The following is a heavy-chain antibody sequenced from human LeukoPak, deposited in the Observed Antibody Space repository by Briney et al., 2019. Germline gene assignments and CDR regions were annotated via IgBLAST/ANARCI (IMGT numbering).Heavy chain of an antibody. V-gene: IGHV3-74*01. J-gene: IGHJ4*02. CDR3: ARVGVRGGFDY. CDR1: GFTFSSYW. CDR2: INSDGSST. D-gene: IGHD3-10*01. Sequence: AGGSLRLSCAASGFTFSSYWMHWVRQAPGKGLVWVSRINSDGSSTSYADSVKGRFTISRDNAKNTLYLQMNSLRAEDTAVYYCARVGVRGGFDYWGQGTLVTVSS.